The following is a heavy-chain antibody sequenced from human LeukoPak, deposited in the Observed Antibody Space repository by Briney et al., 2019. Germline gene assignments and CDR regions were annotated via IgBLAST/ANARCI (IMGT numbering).Heavy chain of an antibody. J-gene: IGHJ6*02. CDR1: GGTFSSYA. V-gene: IGHV1-69*13. CDR2: IIPIFGTA. CDR3: ARDRVHLWFGELLTTNDYYYYGMDV. D-gene: IGHD3-10*01. Sequence: ASVKVSCKASGGTFSSYAISWVRQAPGQGLEWMGGIIPIFGTANYAQKFQGRAAITADESTSTAYMELSSLRSEDTAVYYCARDRVHLWFGELLTTNDYYYYGMDVWGQGTTVTASS.